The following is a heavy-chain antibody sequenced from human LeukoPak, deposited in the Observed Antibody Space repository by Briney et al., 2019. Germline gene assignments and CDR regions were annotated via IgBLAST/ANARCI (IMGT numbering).Heavy chain of an antibody. V-gene: IGHV3-23*01. CDR3: AKGDIAGGTSWHFDL. CDR2: ISGRGDYT. J-gene: IGHJ2*01. Sequence: GGSLRLSCAASGFTFSRFAMNWVRQAPGKGLEWVSSISGRGDYTYFANSVKGRFTIPRDNSENTLYLQMKSLRADDTAVYYCAKGDIAGGTSWHFDLWGRGTLVSVSA. CDR1: GFTFSRFA. D-gene: IGHD1-26*01.